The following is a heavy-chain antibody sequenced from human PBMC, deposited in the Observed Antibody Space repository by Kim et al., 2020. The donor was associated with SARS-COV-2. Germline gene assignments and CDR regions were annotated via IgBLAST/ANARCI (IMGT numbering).Heavy chain of an antibody. V-gene: IGHV3-23*01. J-gene: IGHJ4*02. Sequence: AASVRGRFTISRDSSQNTVFLQVTSLRDDDTAVYYCAKDRAAAAGTGQFDYWGQGTLVTVSS. CDR3: AKDRAAAAGTGQFDY. D-gene: IGHD6-13*01.